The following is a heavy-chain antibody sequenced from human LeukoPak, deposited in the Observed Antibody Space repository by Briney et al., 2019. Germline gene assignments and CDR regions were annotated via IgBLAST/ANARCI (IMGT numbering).Heavy chain of an antibody. Sequence: PSETLSLTCTVSGGSISSYYWSWLRQPPGKGLEGIGYIYYSGSSNYNPSLKSRVTISVDTSKNHFSLKLSSVTAADTAVYYCARAVAGSPYYYYYKPVWGKGTTVTVSS. CDR2: IYYSGSS. V-gene: IGHV4-59*01. CDR3: ARAVAGSPYYYYYKPV. J-gene: IGHJ6*03. CDR1: GGSISSYY. D-gene: IGHD6-19*01.